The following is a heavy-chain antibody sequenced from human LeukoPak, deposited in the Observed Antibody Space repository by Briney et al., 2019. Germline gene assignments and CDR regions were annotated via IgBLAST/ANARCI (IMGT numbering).Heavy chain of an antibody. CDR2: ISSSGSTI. V-gene: IGHV3-48*03. Sequence: PGGSLRLSCAASGFTFSSYGMNWVRQAPGKGLEWVSYISSSGSTIYYADSVKGRFTISRDNAKNSLYLQMNSLRAEDTAVYYCARERGDILTGYYLTPRLLYYYYMDVWGKGTTVTISS. D-gene: IGHD3-9*01. CDR3: ARERGDILTGYYLTPRLLYYYYMDV. CDR1: GFTFSSYG. J-gene: IGHJ6*03.